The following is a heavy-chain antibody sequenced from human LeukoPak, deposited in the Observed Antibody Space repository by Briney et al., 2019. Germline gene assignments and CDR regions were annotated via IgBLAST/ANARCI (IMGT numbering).Heavy chain of an antibody. CDR1: GFTFSSYA. CDR2: ISYDGSNK. V-gene: IGHV3-30-3*01. J-gene: IGHJ4*02. CDR3: ARSAQRGYGYCSSTSCYWDYFDY. Sequence: QPGRSLRLSCAASGFTFSSYAMHWVRQAPGKGLEWVAVISYDGSNKYYADSVEGRFTISRDNSKNTLYLQMNSLRAEDTAVYYCARSAQRGYGYCSSTSCYWDYFDYWGQGTLVTVSS. D-gene: IGHD2-2*01.